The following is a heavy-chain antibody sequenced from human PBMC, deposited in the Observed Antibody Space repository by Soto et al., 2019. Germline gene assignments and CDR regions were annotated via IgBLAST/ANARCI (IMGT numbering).Heavy chain of an antibody. CDR1: GFTFSDYY. V-gene: IGHV3-11*06. J-gene: IGHJ6*02. CDR2: ISSSSSYT. Sequence: QVQLVESGGGLVKPGGSLRLSCAASGFTFSDYYMSWIRQAPGKGLEWVSYISSSSSYTNYADSVKGRFTISRDNAKNSLYLQMNSLRAEDTAVYYCARDWGYCSGGSCSIPYYYYGMDVWGQGTTVTVSS. D-gene: IGHD2-15*01. CDR3: ARDWGYCSGGSCSIPYYYYGMDV.